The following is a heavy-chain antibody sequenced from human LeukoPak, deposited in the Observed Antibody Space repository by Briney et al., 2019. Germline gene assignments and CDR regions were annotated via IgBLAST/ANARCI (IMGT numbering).Heavy chain of an antibody. D-gene: IGHD6-19*01. CDR2: INPNSGGT. Sequence: APVNDSCKASGYTFTGHYMHWLRQAPGQGLEWMGWINPNSGGTNYAQKFQGRVNMTRDTATSTAYMELSRLRSDDTAVYYCARAGEQWLVWSPEYFQHWGQGTLVTVSS. CDR3: ARAGEQWLVWSPEYFQH. J-gene: IGHJ1*01. CDR1: GYTFTGHY. V-gene: IGHV1-2*02.